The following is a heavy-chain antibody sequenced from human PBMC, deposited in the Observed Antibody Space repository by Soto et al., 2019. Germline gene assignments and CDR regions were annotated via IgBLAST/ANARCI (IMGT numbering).Heavy chain of an antibody. CDR1: GYTFTSYD. CDR2: MNPNRGNT. V-gene: IGHV1-8*01. CDR3: AGAKKKSLGYCSGGSCYWFDP. D-gene: IGHD2-15*01. J-gene: IGHJ5*02. Sequence: ASVKVSCKASGYTFTSYDINWVRQATGQGLEWMGWMNPNRGNTGYAQKFQGRVTMTRNTSISTAYMELSSLRSEDTAVYYCAGAKKKSLGYCSGGSCYWFDPWGQGTLVTVSS.